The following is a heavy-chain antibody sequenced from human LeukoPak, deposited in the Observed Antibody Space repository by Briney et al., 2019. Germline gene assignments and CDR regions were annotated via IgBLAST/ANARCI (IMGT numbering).Heavy chain of an antibody. J-gene: IGHJ4*02. V-gene: IGHV4-4*07. CDR2: IYASGST. CDR1: GGSISSCY. CDR3: ARDIGYSVIN. Sequence: PSETLSLTCAVSGGSISSCYWNWIRQPAGKGLEWIGRIYASGSTNNPPLKSRVTMSLDTSKNQFSLKLSSVTAADTAVYYCARDIGYSVINWGQGTLVTVSS. D-gene: IGHD5/OR15-5a*01.